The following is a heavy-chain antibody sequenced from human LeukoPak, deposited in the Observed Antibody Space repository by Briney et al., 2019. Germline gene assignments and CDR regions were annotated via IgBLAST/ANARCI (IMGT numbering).Heavy chain of an antibody. Sequence: KPSETLSLTCAVYGGSFSGYYWSWIRHPPGRGLEWIGEINHSGSTNYNPSLKSRITISVDPSKTQCSLKLSSVTAADTAVYYCARFDSSGYQYYFDYWGQGTLVSVSS. D-gene: IGHD3-22*01. CDR3: ARFDSSGYQYYFDY. CDR1: GGSFSGYY. CDR2: INHSGST. V-gene: IGHV4-34*01. J-gene: IGHJ4*02.